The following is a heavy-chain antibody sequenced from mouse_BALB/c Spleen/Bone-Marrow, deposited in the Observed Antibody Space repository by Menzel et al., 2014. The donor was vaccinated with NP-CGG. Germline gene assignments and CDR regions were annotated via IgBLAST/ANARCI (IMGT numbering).Heavy chain of an antibody. V-gene: IGHV1-80*01. CDR2: IYPGDGDT. D-gene: IGHD1-1*01. J-gene: IGHJ2*01. Sequence: QVHVKQSGAELVRPGSSVKISCKASGYVFSTYWMNWVKQRPGQGLEWVGQIYPGDGDTNYNGKFKGTATLTADKSSSTAYMQLSSLTSEDSAVYFCARSGYGSSYDYWGQGTTLTVSS. CDR3: ARSGYGSSYDY. CDR1: GYVFSTYW.